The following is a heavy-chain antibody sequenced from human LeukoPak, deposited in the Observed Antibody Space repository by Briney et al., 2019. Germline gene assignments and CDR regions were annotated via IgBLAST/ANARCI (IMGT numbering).Heavy chain of an antibody. CDR2: MNQDGSEI. D-gene: IGHD5-18*01. V-gene: IGHV3-7*01. Sequence: GGSLRLSCVGSGFTFSRYWLNWVRQAPGKGLEWVANMNQDGSEIYYLDSVKGRFTISRDNAKNSVYLQMNGLKAEDTAVYHCAKTENIYVDYWGQGTLVTVSP. J-gene: IGHJ4*02. CDR3: AKTENIYVDY. CDR1: GFTFSRYW.